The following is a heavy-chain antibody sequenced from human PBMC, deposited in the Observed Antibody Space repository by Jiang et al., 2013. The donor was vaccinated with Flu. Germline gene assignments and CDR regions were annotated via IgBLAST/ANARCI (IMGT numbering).Heavy chain of an antibody. Sequence: LLKPSETLSLTCAVSGGSISSYYWSWIRQPAGKGLEWIGRIYTSGSTNYNPSLKSRVTMSVDTSKNQFSLKLSSVTAADTAVYYCARDGIAVAGFDAFDIWGQGTMVTVSS. CDR2: IYTSGST. CDR3: ARDGIAVAGFDAFDI. D-gene: IGHD6-19*01. J-gene: IGHJ3*02. CDR1: GGSISSYY. V-gene: IGHV4-4*07.